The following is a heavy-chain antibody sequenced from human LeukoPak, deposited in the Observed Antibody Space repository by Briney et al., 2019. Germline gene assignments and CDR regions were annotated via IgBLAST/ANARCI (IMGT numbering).Heavy chain of an antibody. Sequence: GGSLRLSCAASGFTFSNYAIHWVRQAPGKGLEWVAVISYDGSNKYYADSVKGRFTISRDNSKNTLYLQMNSLRTEDTAVYYCARGGGLDVWGQGATVTVSS. CDR3: ARGGGLDV. J-gene: IGHJ6*02. CDR1: GFTFSNYA. CDR2: ISYDGSNK. V-gene: IGHV3-30-3*01. D-gene: IGHD3-16*01.